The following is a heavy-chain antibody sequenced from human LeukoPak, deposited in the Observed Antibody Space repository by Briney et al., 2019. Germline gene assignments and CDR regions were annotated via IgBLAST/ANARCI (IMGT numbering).Heavy chain of an antibody. Sequence: GAAVKVSCKASGYTFTCYYVHWVRQAPGQGLQWMGIINPTSGDTNYAQKFQGRVTMTRDMSTNTVYMELSSLRSEDTAVYYCARYGFSAVWQGGWHAFDIWGHGTMVTVSS. J-gene: IGHJ3*02. CDR3: ARYGFSAVWQGGWHAFDI. D-gene: IGHD5-24*01. V-gene: IGHV1-46*01. CDR1: GYTFTCYY. CDR2: INPTSGDT.